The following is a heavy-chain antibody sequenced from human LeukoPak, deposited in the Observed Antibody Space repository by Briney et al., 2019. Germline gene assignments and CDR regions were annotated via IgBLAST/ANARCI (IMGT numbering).Heavy chain of an antibody. CDR2: INPSGGST. CDR3: ARIQGWFDP. V-gene: IGHV1-46*01. CDR1: GYPFTSYY. J-gene: IGHJ5*02. Sequence: ASVKVSFKASGYPFTSYYIHWVRQAPGQGLRWKGVINPSGGSTNYAQKFQGRVTMTRDTSTSAVYVELSSLRSDDTAVYYCARIQGWFDPWGQGALVTVSS.